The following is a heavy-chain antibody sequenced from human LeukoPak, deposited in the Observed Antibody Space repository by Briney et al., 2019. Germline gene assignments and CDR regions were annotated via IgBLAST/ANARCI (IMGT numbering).Heavy chain of an antibody. Sequence: ASVKVSCKASGGTFSSYAISWVRQAPGQGLEWMGGIIPIFGTANYAQKFQGRVTITADKSTSTAYMELSSLRSEDTAVYYCASNTNLDNWFDPWGQGTLVTVSS. D-gene: IGHD2-8*01. CDR3: ASNTNLDNWFDP. CDR1: GGTFSSYA. V-gene: IGHV1-69*06. CDR2: IIPIFGTA. J-gene: IGHJ5*02.